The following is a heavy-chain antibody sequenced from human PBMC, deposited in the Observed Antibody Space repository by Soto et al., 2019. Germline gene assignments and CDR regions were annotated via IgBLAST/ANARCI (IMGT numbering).Heavy chain of an antibody. CDR3: ARGRAAAF. CDR1: GGSFSGYY. Sequence: SETLSLTCAVYGGSFSGYYWSWIRQPPGKGLEWIGEINHSGSTNYNPSLKSRVTISVDTSKNQFFLNLSSVTAADTAVYYCARGRAAAFWGQGTLVTVSS. D-gene: IGHD6-13*01. V-gene: IGHV4-34*01. J-gene: IGHJ4*02. CDR2: INHSGST.